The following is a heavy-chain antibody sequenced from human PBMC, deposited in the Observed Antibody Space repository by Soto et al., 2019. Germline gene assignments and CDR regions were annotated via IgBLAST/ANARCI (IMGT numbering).Heavy chain of an antibody. Sequence: QVQLVESGGGVVQPGRSLRLSCAASGFPFSDYGIHWVRQAPGKGLEWVAVISSGGSNEYYADSVKGRFTISRDNSKNTVSLQMNSLTTEDSASYYCAKQISPYCSRVTCYDLYFYYAMDVWGQGTTVTVSS. CDR1: GFPFSDYG. V-gene: IGHV3-30*18. CDR2: ISSGGSNE. D-gene: IGHD2-2*01. CDR3: AKQISPYCSRVTCYDLYFYYAMDV. J-gene: IGHJ6*02.